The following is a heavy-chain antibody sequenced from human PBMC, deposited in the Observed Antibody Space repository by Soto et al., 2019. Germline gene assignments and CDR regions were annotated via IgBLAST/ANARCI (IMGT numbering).Heavy chain of an antibody. CDR1: GFTFSSYE. CDR2: ISSSGSTI. CDR3: ARGGEKWELLKRAIDY. J-gene: IGHJ4*02. Sequence: EVQLVESGGGLVQPGGSLRLSCAASGFTFSSYEMNWVRQAPGKGLEWVSYISSSGSTIYYADSVKGRFTISRDNAKNSLYLQMNSLRAEDTAVYYCARGGEKWELLKRAIDYWGQGTLVTVSS. V-gene: IGHV3-48*03. D-gene: IGHD1-26*01.